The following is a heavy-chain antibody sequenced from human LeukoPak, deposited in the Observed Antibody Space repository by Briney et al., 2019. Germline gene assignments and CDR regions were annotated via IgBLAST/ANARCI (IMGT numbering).Heavy chain of an antibody. CDR3: ARDMYYYDSSGYSPFDY. Sequence: PGGSLRLSCAASGFTFSSYGMHWVRQGQGKGLEWVSVLYSGGSTYYADSVKGRFTISRDISKNTLYLQMNSLRAEDTAVYYCARDMYYYDSSGYSPFDYWGQGTLVTVSS. CDR2: LYSGGST. CDR1: GFTFSSYG. V-gene: IGHV3-66*01. D-gene: IGHD3-22*01. J-gene: IGHJ4*02.